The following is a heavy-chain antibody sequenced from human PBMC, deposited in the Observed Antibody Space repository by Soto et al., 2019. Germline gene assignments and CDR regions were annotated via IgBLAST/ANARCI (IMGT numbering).Heavy chain of an antibody. CDR3: VRDRGYSGYTF. D-gene: IGHD5-12*01. CDR1: GFDFSDYY. J-gene: IGHJ4*02. CDR2: ITSSSSNFT. V-gene: IGHV3-11*06. Sequence: VQLVESGGGLVKPGGSLRLSCAASGFDFSDYYMSWIRQAPGKGLEWVAYITSSSSNFTRYADSVRGRFTISRDNARNSVSLQMNRLRPEDTAVYYCVRDRGYSGYTFWGQGTQVTVS.